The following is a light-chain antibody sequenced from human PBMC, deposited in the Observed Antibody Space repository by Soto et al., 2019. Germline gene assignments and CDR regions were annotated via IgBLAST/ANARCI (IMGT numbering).Light chain of an antibody. J-gene: IGLJ1*01. CDR1: SSDVGGYNY. CDR3: NSFTTSTFYV. Sequence: ALTQPASVSGSPGQSITISCTGTSSDVGGYNYVSWYQQHPGKAPKLMIYEVSNRPSGVSNRFSGSKSGNTASLTISGLQAEDEADYYCNSFTTSTFYVFGSGTKVNV. CDR2: EVS. V-gene: IGLV2-14*01.